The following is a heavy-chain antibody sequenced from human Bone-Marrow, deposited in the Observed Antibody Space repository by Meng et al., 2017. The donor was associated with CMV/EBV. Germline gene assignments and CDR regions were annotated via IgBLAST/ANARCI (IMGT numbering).Heavy chain of an antibody. J-gene: IGHJ6*02. CDR1: GFTVSNNF. V-gene: IGHV3-66*01. Sequence: GGSLRLSCEASGFTVSNNFMSWVRQAPGRGLDWVSVIHRGGRTYYADSVKGRFTISRDNAKNTLYLQMNSLRAEDTAVYYCARDNLGFQWHNWNPGYGMDVWGQGTTVTVSS. CDR3: ARDNLGFQWHNWNPGYGMDV. CDR2: IHRGGRT. D-gene: IGHD1-20*01.